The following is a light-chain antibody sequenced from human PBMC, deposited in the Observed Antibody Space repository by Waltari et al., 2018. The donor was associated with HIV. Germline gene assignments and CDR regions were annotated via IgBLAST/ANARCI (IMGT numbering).Light chain of an antibody. CDR3: AAWDDSLGGVV. Sequence: QSVLTQPPSASGTPGQRATISCSGSSSNIGSNYVYCYQHLPGTAPNLHISRNNQRPGEVPGRFSGAESDTSAALAISWSRSEDEADYYCAAWDDSLGGVVFGGGTKLTDL. J-gene: IGLJ2*01. V-gene: IGLV1-47*01. CDR1: SSNIGSNY. CDR2: RNN.